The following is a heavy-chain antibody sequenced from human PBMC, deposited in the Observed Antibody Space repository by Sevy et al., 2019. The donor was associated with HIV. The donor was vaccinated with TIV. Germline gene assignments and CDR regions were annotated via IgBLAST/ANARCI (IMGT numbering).Heavy chain of an antibody. V-gene: IGHV1-58*02. CDR2: IVLGSGNT. J-gene: IGHJ4*02. CDR1: GFTFPNSA. Sequence: ASVKVSCKPSGFTFPNSAIQWVRQARGQRLEWIGWIVLGSGNTHYAQKFQERVTITRDMSTSISYMELSSLRSDDTAVYYCAAGVLYHVILSGYCPFDYWGQGTLVTVSS. D-gene: IGHD3-9*01. CDR3: AAGVLYHVILSGYCPFDY.